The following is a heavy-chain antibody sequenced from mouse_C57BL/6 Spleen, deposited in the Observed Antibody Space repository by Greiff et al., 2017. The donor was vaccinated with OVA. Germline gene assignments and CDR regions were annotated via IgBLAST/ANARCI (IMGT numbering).Heavy chain of an antibody. D-gene: IGHD1-1*01. CDR2: ISRGGSYT. CDR1: GFTFSSYG. V-gene: IGHV5-6*02. J-gene: IGHJ2*01. CDR3: AYSSYEYFDY. Sequence: DVKLVESGGDLVKPGGSLKLSCAASGFTFSSYGMSWVRQPPDQRLEWVATISRGGSYTDYPDSVKGRFPITRDNATNTPYLQMSSLKSEDTAMYSCAYSSYEYFDYWGQGTTLTVSS.